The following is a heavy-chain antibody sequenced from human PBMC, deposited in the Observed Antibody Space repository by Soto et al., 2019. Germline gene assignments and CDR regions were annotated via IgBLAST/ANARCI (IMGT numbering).Heavy chain of an antibody. Sequence: EMQLVESGGGLVQPGGSLRLSCAASGFTLSSHWMHWVRQAPGKGLVWVSRINGDGSGTNYADAVKGRFTISRDNAKNTVYLQMDSLRAEDTAVYFCTRGGRITSYFWREWGPGTLVTVSS. J-gene: IGHJ1*01. D-gene: IGHD1-26*01. V-gene: IGHV3-74*01. CDR3: TRGGRITSYFWRE. CDR1: GFTLSSHW. CDR2: INGDGSGT.